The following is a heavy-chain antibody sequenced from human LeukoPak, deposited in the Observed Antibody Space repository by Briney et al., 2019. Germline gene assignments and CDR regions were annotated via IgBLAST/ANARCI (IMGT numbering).Heavy chain of an antibody. J-gene: IGHJ4*02. CDR1: GFTFSSYG. CDR3: AKDGYCGGDCYSYFDY. V-gene: IGHV3-33*06. CDR2: IWYDGSNK. Sequence: GGSLRLSCAASGFTFSSYGMHWVRQAPGKGLEWGAVIWYDGSNKYYADSVKGRFTISRDNSKNTLYLQMNSLRAEDTAVYYCAKDGYCGGDCYSYFDYWGQGTLVTVSS. D-gene: IGHD2-21*02.